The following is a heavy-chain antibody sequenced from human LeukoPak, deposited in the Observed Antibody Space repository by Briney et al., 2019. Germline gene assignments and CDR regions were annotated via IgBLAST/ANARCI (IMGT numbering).Heavy chain of an antibody. J-gene: IGHJ4*02. D-gene: IGHD5/OR15-5a*01. CDR2: ISYDGSNK. CDR1: GFTFSSYG. V-gene: IGHV3-30*18. Sequence: GRSLRLSCAASGFTFSSYGMHWVRQAPGKGLEWVAVISYDGSNKYYADSVRGRFTISRHNSKNSLYLQMNSLRTEDTAFYYCAKDIGERGYSVHWGQGTLVTVSS. CDR3: AKDIGERGYSVH.